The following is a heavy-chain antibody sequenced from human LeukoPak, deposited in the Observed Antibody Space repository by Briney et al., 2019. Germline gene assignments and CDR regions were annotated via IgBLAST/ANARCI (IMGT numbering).Heavy chain of an antibody. D-gene: IGHD3-3*01. Sequence: PGGSLRLSCAASGFTFSSYAMSWVRQAPGKGLEWVSAISGSGGSTYYADSVKGRFTISRDNSKNTLYLQMNSLRAEDTAVYYCAKDGPTYYDFWSGYHNDAFDIWGQGTMVTVSS. CDR2: ISGSGGST. J-gene: IGHJ3*02. CDR1: GFTFSSYA. V-gene: IGHV3-23*01. CDR3: AKDGPTYYDFWSGYHNDAFDI.